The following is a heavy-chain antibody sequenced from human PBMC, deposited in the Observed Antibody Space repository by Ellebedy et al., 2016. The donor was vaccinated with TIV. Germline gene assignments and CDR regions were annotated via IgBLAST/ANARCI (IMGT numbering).Heavy chain of an antibody. CDR3: ARDRGEGGFFDY. CDR2: INKDGSI. CDR1: GFTFSTYG. J-gene: IGHJ4*02. D-gene: IGHD3-16*01. V-gene: IGHV3-66*01. Sequence: GESLKISXAASGFTFSTYGMNWVRQAPGKGLEWVSVINKDGSIHYADPVKGRFTISRDKSKNTLDLRMNSLRVEDTALYFCARDRGEGGFFDYWGQGALVTVSS.